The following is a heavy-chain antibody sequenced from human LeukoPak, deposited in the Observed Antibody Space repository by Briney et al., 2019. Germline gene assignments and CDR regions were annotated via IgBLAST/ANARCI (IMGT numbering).Heavy chain of an antibody. J-gene: IGHJ4*02. CDR3: ARLRVGATGYFDS. V-gene: IGHV4-30-4*08. CDR1: GGSISSGDYY. CDR2: IYYSGST. Sequence: SETLSLTCTVSGGSISSGDYYWSWIRQPPGKGLEWIGYIYYSGSTYNNPSLKSRVTISVDTSKKQFSLKMSSVTAADTAVYYCARLRVGATGYFDSWGQGTLVTVSS. D-gene: IGHD1-26*01.